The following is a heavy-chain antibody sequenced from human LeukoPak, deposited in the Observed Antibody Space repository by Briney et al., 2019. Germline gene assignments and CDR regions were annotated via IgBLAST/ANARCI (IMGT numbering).Heavy chain of an antibody. CDR3: ARDPTMIVVNPVDY. CDR1: GFTFSTYG. Sequence: GRSLRLSCAASGFTFSTYGMHWVRQAPGKGLEWVAVIWYDGNNKYYADSVKGRFTISRDNSKNTLYLQMNSLRAEDTAVYYCARDPTMIVVNPVDYWGQGTLVTVSS. V-gene: IGHV3-33*01. J-gene: IGHJ4*02. D-gene: IGHD3-22*01. CDR2: IWYDGNNK.